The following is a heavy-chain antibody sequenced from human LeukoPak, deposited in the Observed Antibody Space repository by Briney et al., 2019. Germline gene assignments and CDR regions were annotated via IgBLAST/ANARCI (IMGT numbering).Heavy chain of an antibody. D-gene: IGHD2-21*02. Sequence: ASVKVSCKASGGTFSSYAISWVRQAPGQGLEWMGRIIPILGIANYAQKFQGRVTITADKSTSTAYMELSSLRSEDTAVYYCARDPHAHFPHCGGDCYSIGWFDPWGQGTLVTVSS. CDR2: IIPILGIA. CDR1: GGTFSSYA. CDR3: ARDPHAHFPHCGGDCYSIGWFDP. J-gene: IGHJ5*02. V-gene: IGHV1-69*04.